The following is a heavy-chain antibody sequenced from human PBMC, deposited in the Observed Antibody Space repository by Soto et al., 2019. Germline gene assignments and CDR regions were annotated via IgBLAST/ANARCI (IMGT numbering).Heavy chain of an antibody. Sequence: QVQLVQFGPEVKKPGASVKVSCQASGYTFISYGINWVRQAPGQGLEWMGWVNIYNDKTNYAQKFQGRVTMTTDTSTSTAYLELKSLRSDDTAVYYCARERGGYSYGDCWGQGTLVTVSS. CDR2: VNIYNDKT. CDR1: GYTFISYG. CDR3: ARERGGYSYGDC. D-gene: IGHD5-18*01. J-gene: IGHJ4*02. V-gene: IGHV1-18*01.